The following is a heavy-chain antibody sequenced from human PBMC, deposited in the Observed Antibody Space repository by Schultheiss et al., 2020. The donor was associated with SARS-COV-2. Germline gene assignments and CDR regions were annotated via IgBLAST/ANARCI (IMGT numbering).Heavy chain of an antibody. CDR3: ARAARVEQLFSVRGGHLDY. V-gene: IGHV4-59*01. Sequence: SETLSLTCSVSGSSISGYFWTWIRQPPGKGLEQVGNIYYTGITKYSPSLKSRITISVDTSKNQFSLKLSSVTAADTAVYYCARAARVEQLFSVRGGHLDYWGRGTQVTVSS. J-gene: IGHJ4*02. D-gene: IGHD3-10*01. CDR2: IYYTGIT. CDR1: GSSISGYF.